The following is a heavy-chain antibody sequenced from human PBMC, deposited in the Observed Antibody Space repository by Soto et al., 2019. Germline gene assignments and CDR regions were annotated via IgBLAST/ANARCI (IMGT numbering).Heavy chain of an antibody. CDR1: GYTFTSDD. D-gene: IGHD3-3*01. V-gene: IGHV1-8*01. Sequence: SVKVSWKDFGYTFTSDDINWVRQATGQVLDWMGWMNPNSGNTGYAQEFQGRVTMTRNTSISKAYMELSSLRSGDTAVYYCARGCTSRASITIFVVVRYGMDNWG. CDR3: ARGCTSRASITIFVVVRYGMDN. J-gene: IGHJ6*02. CDR2: MNPNSGNT.